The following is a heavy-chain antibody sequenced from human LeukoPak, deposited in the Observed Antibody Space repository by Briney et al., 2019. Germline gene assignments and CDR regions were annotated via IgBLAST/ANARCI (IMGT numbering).Heavy chain of an antibody. CDR3: AKASGSSGWYAFDI. V-gene: IGHV3-23*01. Sequence: GGSLRLSCAASGFTFSSYAMCWVRQAPGKGLEWVSTISVGGGSTYYADSVKGRFTISRDNSKNTLYLQMNSLRAEDTAVYYCAKASGSSGWYAFDIWGPGTMVTVSS. J-gene: IGHJ3*02. CDR2: ISVGGGST. CDR1: GFTFSSYA. D-gene: IGHD6-19*01.